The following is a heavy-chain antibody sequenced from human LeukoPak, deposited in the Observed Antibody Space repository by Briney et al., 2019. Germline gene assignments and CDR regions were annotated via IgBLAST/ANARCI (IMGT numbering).Heavy chain of an antibody. J-gene: IGHJ4*02. CDR1: GFTFSSYG. CDR3: AKEAALLWFGESNFDY. CDR2: ISYDGSNK. D-gene: IGHD3-10*01. V-gene: IGHV3-30*18. Sequence: GGSLRLSCAASGFTFSSYGMHWVRQAPGKGLEWVAVISYDGSNKYYADSVKGRFTISRDNSNNTLYLQMNSLRAEDTAVYYCAKEAALLWFGESNFDYWGQGTLVTVSS.